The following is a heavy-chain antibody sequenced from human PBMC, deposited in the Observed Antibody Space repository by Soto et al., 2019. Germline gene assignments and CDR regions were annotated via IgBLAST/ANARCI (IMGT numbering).Heavy chain of an antibody. CDR2: IYYSGST. D-gene: IGHD3-3*01. CDR3: ARVGFWSGYYTGKVANWFDP. CDR1: GGSISSGGYY. V-gene: IGHV4-31*03. Sequence: SETLSLTCTVSGGSISSGGYYWSWIRQHPGKGLEWIGYIYYSGSTYYNPSLKSRVTISVDTSKNQFSLKLSSVTAADTAVYYCARVGFWSGYYTGKVANWFDPWGQGTLVTVSS. J-gene: IGHJ5*02.